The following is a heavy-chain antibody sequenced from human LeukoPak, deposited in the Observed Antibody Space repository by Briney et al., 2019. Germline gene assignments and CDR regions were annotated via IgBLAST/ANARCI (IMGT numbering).Heavy chain of an antibody. CDR2: INHSGST. V-gene: IGHV4-34*01. CDR1: GGSFSGYY. J-gene: IGHJ3*02. D-gene: IGHD6-19*01. Sequence: SETLSLTCAVYGGSFSGYYWSWIRQPPGKGLEWIGEINHSGSTNYNPSLKSRVTISVDTSKNQFSLKLSSVTAADTAVYYCARHLAVAGTEDAFDIWGQGTMVTVSS. CDR3: ARHLAVAGTEDAFDI.